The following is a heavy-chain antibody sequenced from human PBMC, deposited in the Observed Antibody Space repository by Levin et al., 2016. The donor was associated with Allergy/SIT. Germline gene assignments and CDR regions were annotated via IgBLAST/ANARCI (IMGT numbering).Heavy chain of an antibody. CDR2: ISSSSAYI. Sequence: GGSLRLSCAASGFTVSSNYMTWVRQTPGKGLEWVASISSSSAYIHYSDSVRGRFTISRDNAENSVFLQMSGLRAEDTAVYYRARDSSSWNADFLQHWGQGTLITVSS. V-gene: IGHV3-21*01. CDR3: ARDSSSWNADFLQH. J-gene: IGHJ1*01. CDR1: GFTVSSNY. D-gene: IGHD1-1*01.